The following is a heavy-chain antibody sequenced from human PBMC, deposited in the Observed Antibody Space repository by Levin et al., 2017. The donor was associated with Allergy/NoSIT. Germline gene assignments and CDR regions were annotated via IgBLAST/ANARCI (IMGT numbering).Heavy chain of an antibody. CDR2: ISSDGSNK. D-gene: IGHD6-19*01. CDR3: ARDPTSGRYGSGWYVDY. J-gene: IGHJ4*02. Sequence: GESLKISCAASGFTVSSHAMQWVRQAPGKGLEWVAVISSDGSNKYYADSVKGRFTISRDNPKNTQYLQMDSLRIEDTAVYYCARDPTSGRYGSGWYVDYWGQGILVTVSS. V-gene: IGHV3-30-3*01. CDR1: GFTVSSHA.